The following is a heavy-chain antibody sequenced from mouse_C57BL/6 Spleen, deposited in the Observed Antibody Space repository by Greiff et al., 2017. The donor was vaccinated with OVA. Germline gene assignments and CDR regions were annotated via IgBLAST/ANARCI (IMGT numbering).Heavy chain of an antibody. J-gene: IGHJ2*01. CDR3: AREGAGYFDY. CDR1: GFNIQNTY. Sequence: EVQLQQSVAELVRPGASVKLSCTASGFNIQNTYMHWVKQRPEQGLEWIGRIDPANGNTKYAPKFQGKATITADTSSNTAYLQLSSLTSEDTAIYYCAREGAGYFDYWGQGTTLTVSS. V-gene: IGHV14-3*01. CDR2: IDPANGNT.